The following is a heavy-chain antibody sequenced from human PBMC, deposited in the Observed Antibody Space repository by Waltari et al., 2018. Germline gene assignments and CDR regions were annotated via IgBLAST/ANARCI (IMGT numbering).Heavy chain of an antibody. J-gene: IGHJ4*02. CDR1: GDSIGSVGSY. Sequence: QVHLQESGPGLVQPSQTLSLTCSVSGDSIGSVGSYWTWIRQYPGKGLEWIGYIFYTGSTYYNPPLRSRVSISLDRSENQFSLKLTSVTAADTAVYYCARGDYSGKPHPLDYWGQGTLVSVSS. CDR2: IFYTGST. CDR3: ARGDYSGKPHPLDY. D-gene: IGHD4-4*01. V-gene: IGHV4-31*03.